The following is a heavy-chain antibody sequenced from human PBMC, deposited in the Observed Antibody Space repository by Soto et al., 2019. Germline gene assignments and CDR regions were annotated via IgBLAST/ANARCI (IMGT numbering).Heavy chain of an antibody. V-gene: IGHV3-23*01. CDR1: GFTFINYA. D-gene: IGHD3-16*01. CDR3: ARKVLGSTSRPDWWYFDL. J-gene: IGHJ2*01. Sequence: EVQLLESGGGLVQPGGSLRLSCVGSGFTFINYAMNWVRQTPGKGLEWVSGISGGGDRTFDAYSVKGRFIISRDNSKNTVNLQMNSLRADDTAVYYCARKVLGSTSRPDWWYFDLWGRGTLVTVSS. CDR2: ISGGGDRT.